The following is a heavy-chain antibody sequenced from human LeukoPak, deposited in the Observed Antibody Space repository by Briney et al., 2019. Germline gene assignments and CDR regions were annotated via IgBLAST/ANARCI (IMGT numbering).Heavy chain of an antibody. V-gene: IGHV4-38-2*02. J-gene: IGHJ4*02. D-gene: IGHD6-13*01. Sequence: SETLSLTCIVSAYSINNGYFWGWIRQPPGKGLEWIGNIYHSGNTYYNPSLESRVTISLDTSKNQFSLKLSSVTAADPAMYYCARVETEGSSWYGVHYFDYWGQGTQVTVSS. CDR1: AYSINNGYF. CDR2: IYHSGNT. CDR3: ARVETEGSSWYGVHYFDY.